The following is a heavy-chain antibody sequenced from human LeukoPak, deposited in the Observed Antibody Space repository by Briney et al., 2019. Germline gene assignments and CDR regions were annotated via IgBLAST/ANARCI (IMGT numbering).Heavy chain of an antibody. CDR2: ISAYNGNT. CDR3: ARDPLRSNPGLYYGSGSPTPMGY. V-gene: IGHV1-18*01. CDR1: GYTFTSYG. J-gene: IGHJ4*02. D-gene: IGHD3-10*01. Sequence: ASVKVSCKASGYTFTSYGISWVRQAPGQGLEWMGWISAYNGNTNYAQKLQGRVTMTTDTSTSTAYMELRSLRSDDTAVYYCARDPLRSNPGLYYGSGSPTPMGYWGQGTLVTVSS.